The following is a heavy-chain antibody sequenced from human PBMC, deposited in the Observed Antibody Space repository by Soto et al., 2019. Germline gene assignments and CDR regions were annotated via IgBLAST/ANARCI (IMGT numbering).Heavy chain of an antibody. Sequence: GPSVKVSCKASGYTFTSYGISWVRQAPGQGLEWMGWISAYNGNTNYAQKLQGRVTMTTDTSTSTAYMELRSLRSDDTAVYYCARASQGYSYGPNWFDPWGQGTLVTVSS. CDR3: ARASQGYSYGPNWFDP. V-gene: IGHV1-18*01. J-gene: IGHJ5*02. CDR1: GYTFTSYG. CDR2: ISAYNGNT. D-gene: IGHD5-18*01.